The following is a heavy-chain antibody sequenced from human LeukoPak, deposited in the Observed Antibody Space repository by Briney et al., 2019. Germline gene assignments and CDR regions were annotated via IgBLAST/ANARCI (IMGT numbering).Heavy chain of an antibody. J-gene: IGHJ6*03. CDR1: GGSISSGSYY. D-gene: IGHD3-9*01. Sequence: PSQTLSLTCTVSGGSISSGSYYWSWIRQPAGKGLEWIGSIYYSGSTYYNPSLKSRVTISVDTSKNQFSLKLSSVTAADTAVYYCARVGRYFDWLLSDATNYYYYYMDVWGKGTTVTISS. CDR2: IYYSGST. CDR3: ARVGRYFDWLLSDATNYYYYYMDV. V-gene: IGHV4-39*07.